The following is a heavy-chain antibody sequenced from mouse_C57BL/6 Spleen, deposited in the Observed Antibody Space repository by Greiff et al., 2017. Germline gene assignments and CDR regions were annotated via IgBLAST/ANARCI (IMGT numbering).Heavy chain of an antibody. D-gene: IGHD1-1*01. Sequence: EVQLQQSGPELVKPGASVKISCKASGYTFTDYYMNWVKQSHGKSLEWIGDINPNNGGTSYNQKFKGKATLTVDKSSSTAYMELRSLTSEDSAVYYCETSRGVVARGYFDVWGTGTTVTVSS. CDR1: GYTFTDYY. CDR2: INPNNGGT. J-gene: IGHJ1*03. CDR3: ETSRGVVARGYFDV. V-gene: IGHV1-26*01.